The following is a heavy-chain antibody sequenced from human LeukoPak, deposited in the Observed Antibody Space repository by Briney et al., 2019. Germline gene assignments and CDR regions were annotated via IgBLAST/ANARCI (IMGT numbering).Heavy chain of an antibody. CDR1: GFTFSSYG. D-gene: IGHD3-22*01. J-gene: IGHJ5*02. CDR3: AREGRVVVYSGPNLPAYNWFDP. Sequence: GGSLRLSCAASGFTFSSYGMHWVRQAPGKGLEWVAFIRYDGSNKYYADSVKGRFTISRDNSKNTLYLQMKSLRSDDTAVYYCAREGRVVVYSGPNLPAYNWFDPWGQGALVTVSS. V-gene: IGHV3-30*02. CDR2: IRYDGSNK.